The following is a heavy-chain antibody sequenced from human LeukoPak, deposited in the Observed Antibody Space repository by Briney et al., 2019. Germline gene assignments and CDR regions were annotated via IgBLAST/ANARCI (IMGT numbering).Heavy chain of an antibody. V-gene: IGHV4-59*01. J-gene: IGHJ1*01. Sequence: SETLSLTCTVSGGSISSYYWSWIRQPPGRGLEWIGFIYYSGSTNYNPSLKSRVTISVDTSKNQFSLKLSSVTAADTALYYCARGSGLLPDWGQGTLVTVSS. CDR1: GGSISSYY. D-gene: IGHD3-10*01. CDR2: IYYSGST. CDR3: ARGSGLLPD.